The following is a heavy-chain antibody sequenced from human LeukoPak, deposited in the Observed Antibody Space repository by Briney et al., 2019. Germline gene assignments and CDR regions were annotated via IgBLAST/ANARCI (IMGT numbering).Heavy chain of an antibody. D-gene: IGHD2-2*01. Sequence: GGSLRLSCAASGFTFRNLAMSWVRQAPGKGLEWVSLISDNGGSTYYADSVKGRFTISRDDSKNTLYLQLNSLRAEDTAVYYCAKGYSSSSYRAFDMWGQGTMVTVSS. CDR3: AKGYSSSSYRAFDM. CDR1: GFTFRNLA. CDR2: ISDNGGST. J-gene: IGHJ3*02. V-gene: IGHV3-23*01.